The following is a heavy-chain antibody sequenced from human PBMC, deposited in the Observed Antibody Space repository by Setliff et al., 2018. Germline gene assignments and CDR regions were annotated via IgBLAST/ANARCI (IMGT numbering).Heavy chain of an antibody. CDR1: GASITSGTYY. CDR2: IQSTENT. V-gene: IGHV4-61*02. Sequence: LSLTCAVFGASITSGTYYWSWIRQPAGKGLEWIGLIQSTENTNYNPSLQSRVTISIDTSKNQFSLQMSSVTAADTAIYYCRFWSGYYKNDYWGQGTLVTVSS. J-gene: IGHJ4*02. D-gene: IGHD3-3*01. CDR3: RFWSGYYKNDY.